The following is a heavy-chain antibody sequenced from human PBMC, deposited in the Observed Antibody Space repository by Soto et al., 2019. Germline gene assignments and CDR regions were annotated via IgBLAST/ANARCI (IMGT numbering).Heavy chain of an antibody. CDR3: ARDHAGSGWFRFDY. Sequence: QVQLVQSGAEVKKPGASVKVSCKTSGYTFTRYSISWVRQAPGQGLEWMGWISAYNGDTNYAQNLQGRVTLTTDASTSTAYMEVRSLRSDDTAMYYCARDHAGSGWFRFDYWGQGTLFTVSS. CDR2: ISAYNGDT. CDR1: GYTFTRYS. D-gene: IGHD6-19*01. V-gene: IGHV1-18*01. J-gene: IGHJ4*02.